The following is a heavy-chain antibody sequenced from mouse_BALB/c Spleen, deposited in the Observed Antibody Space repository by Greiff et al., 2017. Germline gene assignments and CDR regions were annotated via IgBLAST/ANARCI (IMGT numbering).Heavy chain of an antibody. D-gene: IGHD2-3*01. J-gene: IGHJ2*01. CDR2: IYPSDSYT. CDR3: TREDGYYVFDY. Sequence: QVQLQQPGAELVRPGASVKLSCKASGYTFTSYWINWVKQRPGQGLEWIGNIYPSDSYTNYNQKFKDKATLTVDKSSSTAYVQLSRPTSEDSAVYYCTREDGYYVFDYWGEGTTRTVAS. CDR1: GYTFTSYW. V-gene: IGHV1-69*02.